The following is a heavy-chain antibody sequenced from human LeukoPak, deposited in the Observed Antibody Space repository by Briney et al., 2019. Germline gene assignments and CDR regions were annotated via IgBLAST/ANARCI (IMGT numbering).Heavy chain of an antibody. CDR3: ARGLVATELDY. J-gene: IGHJ4*02. CDR1: GGSISSYY. D-gene: IGHD5-12*01. V-gene: IGHV4-4*09. CDR2: IYTSGST. Sequence: SETLSLTCTVSGGSISSYYWSWIRQPPGKGLEGIGYIYTSGSTNYNPSLKSRVTISVDTSKNQFSLKLSSVTAADTAVYYCARGLVATELDYWGQGTLVTVSS.